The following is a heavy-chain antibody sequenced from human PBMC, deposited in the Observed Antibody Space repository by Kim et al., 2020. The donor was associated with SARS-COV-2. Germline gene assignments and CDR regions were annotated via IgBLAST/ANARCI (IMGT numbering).Heavy chain of an antibody. D-gene: IGHD6-13*01. CDR3: ARLGPTGAAAAGTGRYYYYYYGMDV. V-gene: IGHV4-39*01. J-gene: IGHJ6*02. CDR2: IYYSGST. Sequence: SETLSLTCTVSGGSISSSSYYWGWIRQPPGKGLEWIGSIYYSGSTYYNPSLKSRVTISVDTSKNQFSLKLSSVTAADTAVYYCARLGPTGAAAAGTGRYYYYYYGMDVWGQGTTVTVSS. CDR1: GGSISSSSYY.